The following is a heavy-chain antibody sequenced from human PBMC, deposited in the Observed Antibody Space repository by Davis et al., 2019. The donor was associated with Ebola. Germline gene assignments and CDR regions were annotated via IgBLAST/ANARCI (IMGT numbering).Heavy chain of an antibody. Sequence: SETLSLTCAVSGGSFSGYYWRWIRQPPGKGLEWIGEINHSGSTNYNPSLKSRVTISVDTSKNQFSLKLSSVTAADTAVYYCARKRGYSGYDRFDYWGQGTPVTVSS. CDR2: INHSGST. CDR3: ARKRGYSGYDRFDY. V-gene: IGHV4-34*01. CDR1: GGSFSGYY. D-gene: IGHD5-12*01. J-gene: IGHJ4*02.